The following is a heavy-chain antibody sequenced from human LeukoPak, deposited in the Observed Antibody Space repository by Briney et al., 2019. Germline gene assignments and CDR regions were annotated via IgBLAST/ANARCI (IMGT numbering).Heavy chain of an antibody. J-gene: IGHJ4*02. Sequence: GGSLRLSCAASRFTFSSYAMSWVRQAPGKGLEWVSAISGSGGRAYYADSVKGRFTISRDNSKNTLYLQMNSLRAEDTAVYYCAKDRSFGSGSTNRFDYWGQGTLVTVSS. V-gene: IGHV3-23*01. CDR3: AKDRSFGSGSTNRFDY. CDR2: ISGSGGRA. D-gene: IGHD3-10*01. CDR1: RFTFSSYA.